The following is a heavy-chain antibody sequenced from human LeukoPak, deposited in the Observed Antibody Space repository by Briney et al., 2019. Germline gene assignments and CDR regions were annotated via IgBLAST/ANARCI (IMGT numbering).Heavy chain of an antibody. V-gene: IGHV3-23*01. J-gene: IGHJ6*02. Sequence: GGSLRLSCAASGLTFSSYAMSWVRQAPGKGLEWVSAISGSGGSTYYADSVKGRFTISRDNSKNTLYLQMNSLRAEDTAVYYCAKGSVDTAMVPYYYYGMDVWGQGTTVTVSS. CDR1: GLTFSSYA. CDR2: ISGSGGST. D-gene: IGHD5-18*01. CDR3: AKGSVDTAMVPYYYYGMDV.